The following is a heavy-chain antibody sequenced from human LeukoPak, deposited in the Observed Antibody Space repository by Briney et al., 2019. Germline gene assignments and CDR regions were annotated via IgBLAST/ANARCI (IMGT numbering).Heavy chain of an antibody. CDR1: GASISSSRFY. V-gene: IGHV4-39*02. D-gene: IGHD3-3*01. CDR3: ASEHYDFWSGYLTPPGDY. J-gene: IGHJ4*02. Sequence: SQTLSLTCTVSGASISSSRFYWGWIRQPPGKGLEWIGSIYYSGSTYYNPSLKSRVTISVDTSKNQFSLKLTSVTAADTAVYYCASEHYDFWSGYLTPPGDYWGQGTLVTVSS. CDR2: IYYSGST.